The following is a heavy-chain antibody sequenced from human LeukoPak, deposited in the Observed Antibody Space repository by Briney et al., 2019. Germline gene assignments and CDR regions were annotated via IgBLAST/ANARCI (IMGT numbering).Heavy chain of an antibody. Sequence: PGGSLRLSCAASGFTVSSNYMSWVRQAPGKGLEWVSVIYSGGSTYYADSVKGRFTISRDNSKNTLYLQMNSLRAEDTAVYYCAKDFVVVPGNVNYFDYWGQGTLVTVSS. CDR2: IYSGGST. D-gene: IGHD2-21*02. CDR3: AKDFVVVPGNVNYFDY. V-gene: IGHV3-53*01. CDR1: GFTVSSNY. J-gene: IGHJ4*02.